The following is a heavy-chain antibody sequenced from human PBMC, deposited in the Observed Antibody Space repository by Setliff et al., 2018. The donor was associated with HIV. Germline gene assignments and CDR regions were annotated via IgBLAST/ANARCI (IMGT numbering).Heavy chain of an antibody. CDR1: GFTFDDYA. J-gene: IGHJ1*01. CDR3: AQAQTSVSGSYYQYLQH. CDR2: ISWDGGGT. D-gene: IGHD3-10*01. Sequence: GGSLRLSCAASGFTFDDYAMHWVRQAPGKGLEWVSLISWDGGGTYYADSVKGRFTISRDNSKNTLYLRMNSLRAEDTAVYYCAQAQTSVSGSYYQYLQHWGQGTLVTVSS. V-gene: IGHV3-43D*04.